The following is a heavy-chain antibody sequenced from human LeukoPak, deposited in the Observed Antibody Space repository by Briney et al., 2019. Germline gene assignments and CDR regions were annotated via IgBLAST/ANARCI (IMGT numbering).Heavy chain of an antibody. CDR2: INPSGSST. Sequence: ASVRVSCKATGYTFTAYYMHWVRQAPGQGLEWMGLINPSGSSTVYAQKFQGRVTMTRDMSTSTDYMELSSLRFDDTAAYYCARDNSVGDTAWWFDPWGQGTLVTVSS. J-gene: IGHJ5*02. CDR3: ARDNSVGDTAWWFDP. D-gene: IGHD1-26*01. V-gene: IGHV1-46*01. CDR1: GYTFTAYY.